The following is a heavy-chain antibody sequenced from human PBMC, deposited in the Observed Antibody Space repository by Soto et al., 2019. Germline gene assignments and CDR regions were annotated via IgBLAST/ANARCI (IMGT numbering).Heavy chain of an antibody. CDR1: GYTFSNAW. D-gene: IGHD3-22*01. J-gene: IGHJ4*02. V-gene: IGHV3-15*07. CDR2: IKSKTDGGTT. CDR3: TTDQSYYYDSSGYGPHY. Sequence: GGSLRLACAASGYTFSNAWMNWVRKAPGKGLEWVGRIKSKTDGGTTDYAAPVKGRFTISRDDSKNTLYLQMNSLKTEDTAVYYCTTDQSYYYDSSGYGPHYWGQGTLVTVSS.